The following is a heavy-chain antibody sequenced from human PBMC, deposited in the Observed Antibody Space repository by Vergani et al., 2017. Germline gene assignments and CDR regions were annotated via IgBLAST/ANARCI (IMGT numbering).Heavy chain of an antibody. CDR1: EYSFGNYW. CDR2: IYPADSDT. CDR3: ARQTTYTDS. J-gene: IGHJ4*02. D-gene: IGHD1-1*01. V-gene: IGHV5-51*01. Sequence: EVELVPSGPEMSKPGESLKISCKGSEYSFGNYWIGWVRQMPGKGLEGMGIIYPADSDTRYSPSFQGQVTISADKSISTAFLQWDSLKASDTALYYCARQTTYTDSWGQGTLVTVSS.